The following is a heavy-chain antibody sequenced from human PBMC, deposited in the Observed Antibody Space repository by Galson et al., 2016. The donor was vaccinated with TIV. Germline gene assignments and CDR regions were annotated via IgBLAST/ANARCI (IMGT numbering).Heavy chain of an antibody. CDR2: IYPVDSDT. Sequence: QSGAEVKEPGESLKISCKGSGYRFSNYWIAWVRQMPGKGLEWMGVIYPVDSDTRYSPSFQGQVTISADKSISTAYLQWNGLKASDSAIYYCARERDSGYAYYFDFWGQGTLVTVSS. V-gene: IGHV5-51*03. D-gene: IGHD6-25*01. CDR1: GYRFSNYW. CDR3: ARERDSGYAYYFDF. J-gene: IGHJ4*02.